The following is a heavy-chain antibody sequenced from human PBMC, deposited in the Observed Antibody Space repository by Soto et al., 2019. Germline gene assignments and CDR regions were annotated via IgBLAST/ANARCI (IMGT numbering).Heavy chain of an antibody. CDR1: GYTFTGYY. Sequence: QVQLVQSGAEVKKPGASVKVSCKASGYTFTGYYMHWVRQAPGQGLEWMGWINPNSGGTNYAQKFQGWVTMTRDTSISTAYMELSRLRSDDTAVYYCARAIRYFDWLPQNDAFDIWGQGTMVTVSS. J-gene: IGHJ3*02. CDR2: INPNSGGT. D-gene: IGHD3-9*01. V-gene: IGHV1-2*04. CDR3: ARAIRYFDWLPQNDAFDI.